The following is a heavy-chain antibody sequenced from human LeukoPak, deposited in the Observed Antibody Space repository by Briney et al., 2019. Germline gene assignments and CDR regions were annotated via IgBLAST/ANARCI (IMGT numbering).Heavy chain of an antibody. V-gene: IGHV1-18*01. Sequence: GASVKVSCKASGYTFTSYGISWVRQAPGQGLEWMGSISAYNGNTNYAQKLQGRVTMTTDTSTSTAYMELRSLRSEDTAMYYCVRAEEENCSSTSCLFYWGQGTLVTVSS. J-gene: IGHJ4*02. CDR3: VRAEEENCSSTSCLFY. CDR1: GYTFTSYG. CDR2: ISAYNGNT. D-gene: IGHD2-2*01.